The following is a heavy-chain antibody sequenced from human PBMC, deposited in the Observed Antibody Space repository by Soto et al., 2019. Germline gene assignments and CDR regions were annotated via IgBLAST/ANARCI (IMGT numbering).Heavy chain of an antibody. V-gene: IGHV1-18*01. Sequence: QVQLVQSGAEVKKPGASVKVSCKASGYTFTSYGISWVRQAPGQGLEWMGWISAYSGNTNYAQKLQGRVTMTTDTSTSTAYMELRSLRSDDTAVYYCARVGFLLTVTAFNPFYYWGQGTLVTVSS. CDR1: GYTFTSYG. CDR2: ISAYSGNT. CDR3: ARVGFLLTVTAFNPFYY. D-gene: IGHD4-17*01. J-gene: IGHJ4*02.